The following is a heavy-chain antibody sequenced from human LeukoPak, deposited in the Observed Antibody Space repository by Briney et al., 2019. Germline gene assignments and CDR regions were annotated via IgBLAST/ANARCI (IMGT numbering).Heavy chain of an antibody. Sequence: SETLSLTCTVSGGSISSYYWSWIRQPPGKGLEWIGYIYNSGSTNYNPSLKSRVTISVDTSKNQFSLKLSSVTAADTAVYYCARDASRGFWSGSAFDPWGQGTLVTVSS. D-gene: IGHD3-3*01. CDR1: GGSISSYY. CDR2: IYNSGST. V-gene: IGHV4-59*01. J-gene: IGHJ5*02. CDR3: ARDASRGFWSGSAFDP.